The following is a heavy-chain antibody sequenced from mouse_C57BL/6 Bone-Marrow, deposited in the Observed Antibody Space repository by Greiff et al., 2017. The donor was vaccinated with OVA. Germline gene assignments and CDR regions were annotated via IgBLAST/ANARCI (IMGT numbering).Heavy chain of an antibody. CDR3: ARVGGYNWYFDV. Sequence: QVQLQQSGAELARPGASVKMSCKASGYTFTSYTMHWVKQRPGQGLEWIGYINPSSGYTKYNQKFKDKATLSADKSSSTAYMQLSSLTSEDSAVYYCARVGGYNWYFDVWGTGTTVTVSS. J-gene: IGHJ1*03. V-gene: IGHV1-4*01. CDR1: GYTFTSYT. D-gene: IGHD2-14*01. CDR2: INPSSGYT.